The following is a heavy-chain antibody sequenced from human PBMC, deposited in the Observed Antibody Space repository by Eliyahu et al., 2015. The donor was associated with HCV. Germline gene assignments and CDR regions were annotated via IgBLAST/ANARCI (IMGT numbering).Heavy chain of an antibody. J-gene: IGHJ4*02. Sequence: QVQLVESGGGVVQPGGSLXXSXAASGFTFSSYDFHWVRQAPGKGLEWVAFIRSDESDKYYSDSVKGRFTISRDNSKNTLYLQMNSLRGDDTAVYYCAKDRSSGSFFGSWGQGTLVTVSS. V-gene: IGHV3-30*02. D-gene: IGHD3-10*01. CDR2: IRSDESDK. CDR1: GFTFSSYD. CDR3: AKDRSSGSFFGS.